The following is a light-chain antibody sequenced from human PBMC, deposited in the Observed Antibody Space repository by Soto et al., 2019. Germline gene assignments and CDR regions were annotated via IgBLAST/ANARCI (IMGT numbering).Light chain of an antibody. CDR2: DVS. J-gene: IGLJ1*01. Sequence: QSVLTQPASVSGSPGQSITISCTGTSSDVGGYNYVSWYQQHPGKAPKLMIYDVSNRPSGVSNRFSGSKSGNTASLTISGLQDEDEADYYCSSYTSSSTLWVFGTETKLTVL. V-gene: IGLV2-14*01. CDR1: SSDVGGYNY. CDR3: SSYTSSSTLWV.